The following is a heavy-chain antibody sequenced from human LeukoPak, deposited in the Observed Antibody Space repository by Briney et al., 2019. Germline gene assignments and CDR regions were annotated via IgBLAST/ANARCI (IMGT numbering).Heavy chain of an antibody. CDR1: GFTFSSYA. CDR3: ASPNSMAGTHYFHY. V-gene: IGHV3-23*01. D-gene: IGHD6-19*01. CDR2: ISGSAGST. Sequence: GGSLRLSCAASGFTFSSYAMSWVRQAPGKGLEWVSTISGSAGSTYNADSVKGRFTISRDNSKSTLYLQMDSLRAEDTAVYYCASPNSMAGTHYFHYWGQGTLVTVSS. J-gene: IGHJ4*02.